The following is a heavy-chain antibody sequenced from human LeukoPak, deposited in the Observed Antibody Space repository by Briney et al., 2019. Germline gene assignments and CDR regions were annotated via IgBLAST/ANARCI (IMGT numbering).Heavy chain of an antibody. J-gene: IGHJ3*02. CDR1: RDSVSSNSVA. CDR3: EGSVFGPNDI. Sequence: PSQTLSLTCAISRDSVSSNSVAWNWIRQSPSRGLEWLGRTYYRSKWYNDCAVSVKSRITVNPDTSKNQFSLQLNSVTPEDTAVFYGEGSVFGPNDIGGKGKMLPVSS. D-gene: IGHD3-3*01. CDR2: TYYRSKWYN. V-gene: IGHV6-1*01.